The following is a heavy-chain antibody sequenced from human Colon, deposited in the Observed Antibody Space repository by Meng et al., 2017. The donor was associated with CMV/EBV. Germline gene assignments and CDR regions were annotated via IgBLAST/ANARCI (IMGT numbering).Heavy chain of an antibody. Sequence: GESLKISCAASGFTFDSYSMNWVRQAPGKGLEWVSAISSSGAHTYYADSVKGRFTISRDNAKNSLYLQMNSLRVEDTAVYYCARAITQGDYWGQGALVTVSS. V-gene: IGHV3-21*01. J-gene: IGHJ4*02. CDR3: ARAITQGDY. CDR1: GFTFDSYS. CDR2: ISSSGAHT.